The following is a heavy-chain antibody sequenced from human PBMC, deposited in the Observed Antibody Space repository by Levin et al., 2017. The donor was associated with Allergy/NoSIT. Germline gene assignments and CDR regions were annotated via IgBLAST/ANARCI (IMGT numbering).Heavy chain of an antibody. J-gene: IGHJ3*01. D-gene: IGHD2-15*01. Sequence: GGSLRLSCAASGFTFSSYDMHWVRQVTGKGLEWVSGIGTVGDTYYPGSVKGRFTVSRENAKDSLYLQMNSLRAGDTAVYYCVRGSYCSDGVCYSVGAFDLWGQGKMVTVSS. CDR1: GFTFSSYD. V-gene: IGHV3-13*04. CDR3: VRGSYCSDGVCYSVGAFDL. CDR2: IGTVGDT.